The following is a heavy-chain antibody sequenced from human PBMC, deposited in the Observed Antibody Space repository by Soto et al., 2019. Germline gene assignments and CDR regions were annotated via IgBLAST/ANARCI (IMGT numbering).Heavy chain of an antibody. D-gene: IGHD5-18*01. V-gene: IGHV3-74*01. CDR2: INSDGSST. J-gene: IGHJ4*02. CDR3: AIPRGYSYGSFDY. Sequence: GGSLRLSCAASGFTFSSYWMHWVRQAPGKGLVWVSRINSDGSSTSYADSVKGRFTISRDNAKNTLYLQMNSLRAEDTAVYYCAIPRGYSYGSFDYWGQGTLVTVSS. CDR1: GFTFSSYW.